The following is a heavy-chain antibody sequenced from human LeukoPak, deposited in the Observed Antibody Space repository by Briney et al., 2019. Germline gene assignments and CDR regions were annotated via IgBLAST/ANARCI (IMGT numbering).Heavy chain of an antibody. CDR2: IYHSGST. D-gene: IGHD1-26*01. CDR1: GYSISSGYC. Sequence: SETLSLTCTVSGYSISSGYCWGWIRQPPEKGLEWIGSIYHSGSTYYNPSLKSRVTISVDTSKNQFSLELNSVTPADTAVYYCARGGNYWPQWWFDPWGRGTLVSVSS. CDR3: ARGGNYWPQWWFDP. V-gene: IGHV4-38-2*02. J-gene: IGHJ5*02.